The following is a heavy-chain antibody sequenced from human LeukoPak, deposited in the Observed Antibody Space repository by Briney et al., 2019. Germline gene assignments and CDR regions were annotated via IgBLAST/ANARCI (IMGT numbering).Heavy chain of an antibody. CDR1: GGSISSYF. V-gene: IGHV4-59*01. CDR2: IYYSGST. D-gene: IGHD3-9*01. CDR3: ARGGVTGYIY. Sequence: SETLSLTCTVSGGSISSYFWSWIRQPPGKGLEWIGYIYYSGSTYYNPSLKSRITISVDTSRNQFSLKLSSVTAADTAVYYCARGGVTGYIYWGQGTLVTVSS. J-gene: IGHJ4*02.